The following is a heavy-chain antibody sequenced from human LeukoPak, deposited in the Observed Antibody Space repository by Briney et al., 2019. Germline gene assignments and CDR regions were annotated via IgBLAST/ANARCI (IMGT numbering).Heavy chain of an antibody. J-gene: IGHJ4*02. V-gene: IGHV3-23*01. CDR1: GFTFSSYA. D-gene: IGHD2-2*01. CDR2: ISGNSGST. Sequence: GGSLRLSCAASGFTFSSYAMSWVRQTPGKGLEWVSSISGNSGSTHYADSVKGRFTISRDNSKNTLYLQTNSLRAEDTAVYYCAKGVVVVPAAGHYFDYWGQGTLVTVSS. CDR3: AKGVVVVPAAGHYFDY.